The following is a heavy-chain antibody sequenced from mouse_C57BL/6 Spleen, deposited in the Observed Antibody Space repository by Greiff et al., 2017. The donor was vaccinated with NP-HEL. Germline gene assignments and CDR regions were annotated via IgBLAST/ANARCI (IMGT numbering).Heavy chain of an antibody. CDR3: TRDAYLSYAMDY. CDR1: GFTFSSYA. D-gene: IGHD2-10*01. V-gene: IGHV5-9-1*02. Sequence: EVKLQESGEGLVKPGGSLKLSCAASGFTFSSYAMSWVRQTPEKRLEWVAYISSGGDYIYYADTVKGRFTISRDNARNTLYLQMSSLKSEDTAMYYCTRDAYLSYAMDYWGQGTSVTVSS. J-gene: IGHJ4*01. CDR2: ISSGGDYI.